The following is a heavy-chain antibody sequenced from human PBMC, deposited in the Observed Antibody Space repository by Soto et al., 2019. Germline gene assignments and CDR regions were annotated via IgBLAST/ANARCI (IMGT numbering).Heavy chain of an antibody. J-gene: IGHJ4*02. CDR3: ARSYSSGWEFDY. Sequence: GLSLRLSCGASGFTFSNYYMSWIRQAPGKGLEWVSYIRSTGRTIYYADSVKGRFTVSRDNAQNSLSLKLNSLRVEDTAVYYCARSYSSGWEFDYWGQGTQVTVSS. V-gene: IGHV3-11*01. D-gene: IGHD6-19*01. CDR1: GFTFSNYY. CDR2: IRSTGRTI.